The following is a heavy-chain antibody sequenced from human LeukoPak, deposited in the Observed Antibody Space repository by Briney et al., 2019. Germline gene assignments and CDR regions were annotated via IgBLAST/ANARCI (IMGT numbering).Heavy chain of an antibody. V-gene: IGHV4-59*11. D-gene: IGHD3-9*01. J-gene: IGHJ6*03. CDR2: ISDSGTT. CDR3: ARFLVIAGHMEYYHYYMDV. CDR1: GGSISSHY. Sequence: PSETLSLTCSVSGGSISSHYWSWIRQSPGKGLEWIGYISDSGTTNFNPSLKSRLTISRDTSENLISLRLTSVTAADTAVFYCARFLVIAGHMEYYHYYMDVWGRGTTVIVSS.